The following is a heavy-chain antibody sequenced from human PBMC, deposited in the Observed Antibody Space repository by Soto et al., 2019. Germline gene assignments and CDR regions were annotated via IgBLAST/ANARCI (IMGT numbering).Heavy chain of an antibody. CDR3: ARRQWLVPAARYYGMDV. CDR2: IYYSGST. Sequence: PSETLSLTCTVSGGSISSSSYYWGWIRQPPGKGLEWIGSIYYSGSTYYNPSLKSRVTISVDTSKNQFSLKLSSVTAADTAVYYCARRQWLVPAARYYGMDVWGQGTTVTVSS. V-gene: IGHV4-39*01. CDR1: GGSISSSSYY. D-gene: IGHD2-2*01. J-gene: IGHJ6*02.